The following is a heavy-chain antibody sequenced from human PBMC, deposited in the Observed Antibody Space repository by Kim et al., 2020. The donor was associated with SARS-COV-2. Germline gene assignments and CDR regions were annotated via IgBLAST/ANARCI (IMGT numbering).Heavy chain of an antibody. CDR3: ARDRQYYYMAV. J-gene: IGHJ6*03. CDR2: IKNDGSDK. V-gene: IGHV3-7*01. Sequence: GGSLRLSCAASGFTYTTYWMNWFRQAPGKGLEWVASIKNDGSDKYYVDSVKGRFTISRDNAKNSLYLQMNSLRAEDTAVYYCARDRQYYYMAVWGKGTT. CDR1: GFTYTTYW.